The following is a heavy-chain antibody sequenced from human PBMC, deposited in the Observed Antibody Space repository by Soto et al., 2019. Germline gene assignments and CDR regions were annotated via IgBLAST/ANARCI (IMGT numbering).Heavy chain of an antibody. CDR1: GFTFSTYW. CDR3: AKDSDSSDWYFDL. J-gene: IGHJ2*01. Sequence: EVQLVESGGGLVQPGGSLRLSCAASGFTFSTYWMHWVRQAPGKGLMWVSRIDSDGSSTNYADSVKGRFTISRDNAKNTLYLQMNSLRAEDTAVYYCAKDSDSSDWYFDLWGRGTLVTVSS. D-gene: IGHD3-22*01. V-gene: IGHV3-74*01. CDR2: IDSDGSST.